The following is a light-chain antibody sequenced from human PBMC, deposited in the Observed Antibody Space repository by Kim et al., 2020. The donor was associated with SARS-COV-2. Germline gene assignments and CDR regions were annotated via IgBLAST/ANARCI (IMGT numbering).Light chain of an antibody. J-gene: IGKJ1*01. CDR1: QSISSN. Sequence: SPGERATRSGRASQSISSNLAWYQQKPGQPPRLLIYGASTRATGVPARFSGSGSGTEFTLTISSLQSEDFAVYYCQQYNIWPRTFGQGTKVDIK. CDR3: QQYNIWPRT. CDR2: GAS. V-gene: IGKV3-15*01.